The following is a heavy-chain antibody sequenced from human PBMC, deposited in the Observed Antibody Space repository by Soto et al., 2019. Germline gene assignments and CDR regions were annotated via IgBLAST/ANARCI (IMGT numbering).Heavy chain of an antibody. J-gene: IGHJ6*02. CDR2: IWYDGNTK. CDR1: GFTFNTYG. V-gene: IGHV3-33*01. CDR3: ARPLVAPVAGPYYYGMDV. Sequence: GGSLRLSCAASGFTFNTYGFNWVRQAPGKGLEWVAVIWYDGNTKYYADSVKGRFTISRDNLKNTLYLQINSLTAEDTAVYYCARPLVAPVAGPYYYGMDVWGQGTTVTVSS. D-gene: IGHD6-19*01.